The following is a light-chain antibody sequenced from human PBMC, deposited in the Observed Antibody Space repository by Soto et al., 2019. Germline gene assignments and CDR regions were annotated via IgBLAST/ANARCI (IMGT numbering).Light chain of an antibody. CDR2: WAS. CDR3: QQYYSTPVT. CDR1: QSILFSSNNKNY. J-gene: IGKJ4*01. V-gene: IGKV4-1*01. Sequence: DIVMTQSPDSLAVSLGDRATINCKSSQSILFSSNNKNYLTWYQQKPGQPPKPLIYWASTRESGVPDRFSGSGSGTDFTLTIRCLQAEDVAVYYCQQYYSTPVTFGGGTKVEIK.